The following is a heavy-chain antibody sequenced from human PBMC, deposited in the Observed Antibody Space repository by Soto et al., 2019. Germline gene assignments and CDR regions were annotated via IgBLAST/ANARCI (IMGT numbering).Heavy chain of an antibody. CDR2: MNPNSGNT. J-gene: IGHJ4*02. D-gene: IGHD2-2*01. V-gene: IGHV1-8*01. CDR1: GYTFTSYD. CDR3: ARLGYCISTSCYLFDY. Sequence: ASVKVSCKASGYTFTSYDINWVRQATGQGLEWMGWMNPNSGNTGYAQKFQGRVTMTRNTSISTAYMELSSLRSEDTAVYYCARLGYCISTSCYLFDYWGQGTLVTVAS.